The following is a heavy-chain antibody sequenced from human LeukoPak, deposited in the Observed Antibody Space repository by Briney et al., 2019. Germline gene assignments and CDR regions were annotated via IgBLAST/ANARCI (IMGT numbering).Heavy chain of an antibody. J-gene: IGHJ4*02. CDR2: IYSGGST. Sequence: PGGSLRLSCAASGFTVSSNYMSWVRQAPGKGLEWVSVIYSGGSTYYADSVKGRFTISRDNSKNTLYLQMNSLRAEDTAVYYCAKLSRRVYGSGSYVDYWGQGTLVTVSS. CDR1: GFTVSSNY. V-gene: IGHV3-53*01. CDR3: AKLSRRVYGSGSYVDY. D-gene: IGHD3-10*01.